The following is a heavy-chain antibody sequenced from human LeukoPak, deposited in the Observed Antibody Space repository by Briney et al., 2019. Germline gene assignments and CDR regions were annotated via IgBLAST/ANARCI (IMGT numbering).Heavy chain of an antibody. Sequence: SETLSLTCTVSGGSISSYYWSWFRQPPGKGLEWIGYIYYSGSTNYNPSLKSRVTISVDTSKNQFSLKLSSVTAADTAVYYCARRRAGRLGDAFDIWGQGTMVTVSS. D-gene: IGHD7-27*01. CDR1: GGSISSYY. V-gene: IGHV4-59*01. J-gene: IGHJ3*02. CDR3: ARRRAGRLGDAFDI. CDR2: IYYSGST.